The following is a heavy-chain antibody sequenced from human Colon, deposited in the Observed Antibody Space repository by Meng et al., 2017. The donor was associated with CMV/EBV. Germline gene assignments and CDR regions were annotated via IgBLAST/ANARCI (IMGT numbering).Heavy chain of an antibody. J-gene: IGHJ6*02. D-gene: IGHD3-16*01. Sequence: GGSLRLSCAASGFTFSNSWMHWVRQGPGKGLLWVSRINPDGSSTSYADSVKGRFTISRDNAKNTVFLQMNSLRAEDTAVYYCTTGGVAHFYYYYGMDVWGQGTTVTVSS. CDR2: INPDGSST. CDR1: GFTFSNSW. CDR3: TTGGVAHFYYYYGMDV. V-gene: IGHV3-74*01.